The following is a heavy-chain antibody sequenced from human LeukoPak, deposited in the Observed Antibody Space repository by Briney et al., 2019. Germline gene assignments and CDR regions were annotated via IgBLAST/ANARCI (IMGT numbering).Heavy chain of an antibody. D-gene: IGHD5-18*01. J-gene: IGHJ4*02. CDR2: INPSGGST. Sequence: ASVKVSCKASGYTFTSYYMHWVRQAPGQGLEWMGIINPSGGSTSYAQKFQGRVTMTRDTSTSTVYMELSSLRSEDTAVYYCARDGVDTAMVTAGFFDYWGQGTLVIVSS. CDR1: GYTFTSYY. CDR3: ARDGVDTAMVTAGFFDY. V-gene: IGHV1-46*01.